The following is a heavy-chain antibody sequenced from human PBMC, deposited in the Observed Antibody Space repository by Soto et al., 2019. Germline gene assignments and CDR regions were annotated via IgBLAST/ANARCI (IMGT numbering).Heavy chain of an antibody. CDR1: GFTFSSYS. CDR3: ARDGRQQWLVTYWYFDH. V-gene: IGHV3-48*02. J-gene: IGHJ2*01. Sequence: EVQLVESGGGLVQPGGSLRLSCAASGFTFSSYSMNWVRQAPGKGLEWVSYISSSSSTIYYADSVKGRFTISRDNAKNSLYLQMNSLRDEDTAVYYCARDGRQQWLVTYWYFDHWGRGTLVTVSS. CDR2: ISSSSSTI. D-gene: IGHD6-19*01.